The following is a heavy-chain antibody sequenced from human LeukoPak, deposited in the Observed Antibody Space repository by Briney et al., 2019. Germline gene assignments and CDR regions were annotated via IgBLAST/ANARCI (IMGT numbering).Heavy chain of an antibody. CDR3: AREGTVDRKIQYNWFDP. Sequence: KPSETLSLTCTVSGGSTSSSSYYWGWIRQPPGKGLEWIGSIYYSGSTYYNPSLKSRVTISVDTSKNQFSLKLRSVTAADTAVYYCAREGTVDRKIQYNWFDPWGQGTLVTVSS. CDR1: GGSTSSSSYY. V-gene: IGHV4-39*07. J-gene: IGHJ5*02. D-gene: IGHD4-23*01. CDR2: IYYSGST.